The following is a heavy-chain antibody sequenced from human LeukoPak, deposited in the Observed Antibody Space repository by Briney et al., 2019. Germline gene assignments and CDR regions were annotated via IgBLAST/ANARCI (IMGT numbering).Heavy chain of an antibody. V-gene: IGHV4-61*08. D-gene: IGHD1-1*01. Sequence: SETLSLTCTVPGGSISSGGYYWSWIRQHPGKGLEWIGYIYYSGSTNYNPSLKSRVTISVDTSKNQFSLKLSSVTAADTAVYYCARVEANWNQFPASYYFDYWGQGTLVTVSS. CDR2: IYYSGST. CDR3: ARVEANWNQFPASYYFDY. J-gene: IGHJ4*02. CDR1: GGSISSGGYY.